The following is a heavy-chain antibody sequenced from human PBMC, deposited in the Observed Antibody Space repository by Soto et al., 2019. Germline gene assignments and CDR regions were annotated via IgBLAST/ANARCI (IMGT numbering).Heavy chain of an antibody. V-gene: IGHV4-30-2*01. Sequence: QLQLLESGSGLVKPSQTLSLTCAVSGGSISSGGYSWSWIRQPPGKGLEYIGYIYHSLSTYYNPSLMSRVTISVDRSKNQFFLRLSSVTAADTAVYYCAGVPDYWGQGTLVTVSS. CDR3: AGVPDY. J-gene: IGHJ4*02. CDR1: GGSISSGGYS. CDR2: IYHSLST.